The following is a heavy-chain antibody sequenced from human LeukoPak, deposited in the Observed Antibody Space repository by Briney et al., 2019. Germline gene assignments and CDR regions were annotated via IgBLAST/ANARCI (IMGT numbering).Heavy chain of an antibody. V-gene: IGHV3-21*01. Sequence: GGSLRLSCATSGFAFNFFSMNWVRQVPGKGLEWISSISSDSSHIYYADSVKGRFTISRDNARNSLYPQLSSLRAGDTAVYYCARIDYYHGMDVWGQGTTVTVSS. CDR1: GFAFNFFS. CDR2: ISSDSSHI. CDR3: ARIDYYHGMDV. J-gene: IGHJ6*02.